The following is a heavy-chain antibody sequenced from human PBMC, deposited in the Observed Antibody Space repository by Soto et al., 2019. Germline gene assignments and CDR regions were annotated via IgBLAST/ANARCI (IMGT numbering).Heavy chain of an antibody. V-gene: IGHV5-51*01. CDR2: IYPGDSDT. CDR1: GYSFISYW. Sequence: PGESLKISCKGSGYSFISYWIGWVRQMTGKGLEWMGIIYPGDSDTRYSPSFQGQVTISADKSISTAYLQWSSLKASDTAMYYCARRYYDILTGYDDPIVDYWGQGTLVTVSS. D-gene: IGHD3-9*01. J-gene: IGHJ4*02. CDR3: ARRYYDILTGYDDPIVDY.